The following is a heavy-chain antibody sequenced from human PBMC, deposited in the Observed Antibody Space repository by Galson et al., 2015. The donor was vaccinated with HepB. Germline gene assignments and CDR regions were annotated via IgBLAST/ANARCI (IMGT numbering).Heavy chain of an antibody. V-gene: IGHV3-74*01. CDR1: GFIFSSYW. CDR2: INSDGSST. D-gene: IGHD3-3*01. CDR3: ARPRVARFLEWSFDY. J-gene: IGHJ4*02. Sequence: SLRLSCAASGFIFSSYWMHWVRQAPGKGLVWVSRINSDGSSTSYADSVKGRLTISRDNAKNTLYLQMNSLRAEDTAVYYCARPRVARFLEWSFDYWGQGTLVTVSS.